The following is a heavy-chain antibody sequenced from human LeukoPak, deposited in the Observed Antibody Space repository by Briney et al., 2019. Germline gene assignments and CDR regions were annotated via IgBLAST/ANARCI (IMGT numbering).Heavy chain of an antibody. CDR1: GFTFSSYA. V-gene: IGHV3-23*01. Sequence: GGSLRLSCAASGFTFSSYAMSWVRQAPGKGLEWVSSINVSGGSTYYADSVKGRFTISRDNSKNTLYLQMNSLRAEDTAVYYCAKDSPTVTKVAFDYWGQGTLVTVSS. D-gene: IGHD4-17*01. CDR3: AKDSPTVTKVAFDY. CDR2: INVSGGST. J-gene: IGHJ4*02.